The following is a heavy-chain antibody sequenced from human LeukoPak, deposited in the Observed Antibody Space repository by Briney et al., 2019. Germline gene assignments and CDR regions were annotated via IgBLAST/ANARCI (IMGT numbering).Heavy chain of an antibody. CDR2: IYHGGST. D-gene: IGHD6-19*01. Sequence: SETLSLTCTVSGDSIRSYYWSWIRLPPGKGLEWIGYIYHGGSTDYNPSLKSRVTISVDTSKSQFSLKLSSVTAADTAVYYCARATSGWSGPPFDYWGQGTLVTVSS. CDR1: GDSIRSYY. CDR3: ARATSGWSGPPFDY. V-gene: IGHV4-59*01. J-gene: IGHJ4*02.